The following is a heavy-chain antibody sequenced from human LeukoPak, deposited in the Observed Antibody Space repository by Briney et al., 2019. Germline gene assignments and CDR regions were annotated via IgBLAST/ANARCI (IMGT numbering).Heavy chain of an antibody. J-gene: IGHJ4*02. CDR2: VDPEDGET. CDR3: AHTTAYCGGDCYFEY. Sequence: ASVKVSCKASGYTFTDYYMHWVQQAPGKGLEWMGRVDPEDGETIYAEKFQGRVTITADTSTDTAYMELSSLRSEDTAVYYCAHTTAYCGGDCYFEYWGQGTLVTVSS. CDR1: GYTFTDYY. V-gene: IGHV1-69-2*01. D-gene: IGHD2-21*01.